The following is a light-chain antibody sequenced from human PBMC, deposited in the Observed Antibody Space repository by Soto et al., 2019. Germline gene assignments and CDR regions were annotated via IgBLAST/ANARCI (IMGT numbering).Light chain of an antibody. J-gene: IGLJ1*01. CDR3: CSSAPESTDV. CDR2: KGT. V-gene: IGLV2-23*01. CDR1: SSDVGAYDS. Sequence: QSALAQPASVSGSPGQSITISCTGTSSDVGAYDSVSWYQQHPHKAPQVIIYKGTQRPSGVSNRFSGSTSGNAASLTISGLHADDESDYFFCSSAPESTDVFXPGTKATV.